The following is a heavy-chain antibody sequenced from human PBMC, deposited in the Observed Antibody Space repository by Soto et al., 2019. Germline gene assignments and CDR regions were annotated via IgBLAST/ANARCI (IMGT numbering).Heavy chain of an antibody. V-gene: IGHV3-11*05. J-gene: IGHJ4*02. CDR2: ISSSSSYT. CDR3: ARAHILTGYYGASQGLDY. CDR1: GFTFSDYY. D-gene: IGHD3-9*01. Sequence: QVQLVESGGGLVKPGGSLRLSCAASGFTFSDYYMSWIRQATGKGLEWVSYISSSSSYTNYADSVKGRFTISRDNAKNSLYLQMNSLRAEDTTVYYCARAHILTGYYGASQGLDYWGQGPLVTVSS.